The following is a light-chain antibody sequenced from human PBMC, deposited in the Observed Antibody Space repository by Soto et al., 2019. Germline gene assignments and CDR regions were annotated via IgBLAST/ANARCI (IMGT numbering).Light chain of an antibody. V-gene: IGLV2-11*01. CDR3: CSYAGSVV. J-gene: IGLJ2*01. CDR2: DVS. CDR1: SSDVGGYNY. Sequence: QSVLTQPRSVSGSPGQSVTISCTGTSSDVGGYNYVSWYQQHPGKAPKLMIYDVSKRPSGVPDRFSGSKSGNTASLTISGLKAEDEADYYCCSYAGSVVFGGVTKVTVL.